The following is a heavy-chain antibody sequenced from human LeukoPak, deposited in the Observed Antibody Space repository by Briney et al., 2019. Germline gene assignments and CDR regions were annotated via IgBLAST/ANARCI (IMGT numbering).Heavy chain of an antibody. D-gene: IGHD5-12*01. V-gene: IGHV3-23*01. CDR2: ISASGGST. CDR3: AKDGPGYSGYVTSSFDY. CDR1: GFTFSSYA. J-gene: IGHJ4*02. Sequence: GGSLGLSCATSGFTFSSYAMSWVRQAPGKGLEWVSAISASGGSTYYADSVKGRFTISRDNSKNTLYLQMNSLRAEDTAVYYCAKDGPGYSGYVTSSFDYWGQGTLVTVSS.